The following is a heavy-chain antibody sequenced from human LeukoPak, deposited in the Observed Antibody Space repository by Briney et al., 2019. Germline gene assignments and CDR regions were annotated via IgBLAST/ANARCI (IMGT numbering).Heavy chain of an antibody. Sequence: EGSLRLSCAASGFTFSAFHRNWVRQAPGKGLEWVAYISSGSDLIVYADSVKGRFAISRDDAKNSLFLQMNSLTAEDTAVYYCARVWQDYSNTDYWGQGTLVAVSS. V-gene: IGHV3-48*01. CDR3: ARVWQDYSNTDY. CDR2: ISSGSDLI. D-gene: IGHD4-11*01. J-gene: IGHJ4*02. CDR1: GFTFSAFH.